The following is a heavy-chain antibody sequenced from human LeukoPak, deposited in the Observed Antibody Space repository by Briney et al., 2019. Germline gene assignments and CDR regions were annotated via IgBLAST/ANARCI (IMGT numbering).Heavy chain of an antibody. CDR2: IWYDGSNK. J-gene: IGHJ6*04. CDR3: ARDRTIYYDILIGYPASYGMDV. CDR1: GFTFSSYG. V-gene: IGHV3-33*01. D-gene: IGHD3-9*01. Sequence: GGSLRLSCAASGFTFSSYGMHWVRQAPGKGLEWVAAIWYDGSNKYYADSVKGRFTISRDNSKNTLYLQMNSLRAEDTAVYYCARDRTIYYDILIGYPASYGMDVWGKGTTVTVSS.